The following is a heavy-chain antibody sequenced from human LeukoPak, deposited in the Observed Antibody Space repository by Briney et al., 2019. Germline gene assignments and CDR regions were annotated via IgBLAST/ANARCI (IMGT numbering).Heavy chain of an antibody. CDR3: ARGDTMVRGVIAYYYYGMDV. J-gene: IGHJ6*04. Sequence: SETLSLTCTVSGGSISSYYWSWIRQPPGKGLEWIGYIYYSGSTNYNPSLKSRVTISVDTSKNQFPLKLSSVTAADTAVYYCARGDTMVRGVIAYYYYGMDVWGKGTTVTVSS. CDR2: IYYSGST. CDR1: GGSISSYY. V-gene: IGHV4-59*01. D-gene: IGHD3-10*01.